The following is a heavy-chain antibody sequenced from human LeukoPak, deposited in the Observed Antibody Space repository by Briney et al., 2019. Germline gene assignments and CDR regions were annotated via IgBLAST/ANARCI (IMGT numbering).Heavy chain of an antibody. CDR1: GGSFSSYY. J-gene: IGHJ4*02. Sequence: SETQSLTCAVYGGSFSSYYWSWIRQPPGKGLEWIGEINHSGSTNYNPSLKSRVTISVDTSKNQYSLKLSSVTAADTAVYHCARGHLYGGNLYYFDYWGQGTLVTFSS. V-gene: IGHV4-34*01. CDR3: ARGHLYGGNLYYFDY. CDR2: INHSGST. D-gene: IGHD4-23*01.